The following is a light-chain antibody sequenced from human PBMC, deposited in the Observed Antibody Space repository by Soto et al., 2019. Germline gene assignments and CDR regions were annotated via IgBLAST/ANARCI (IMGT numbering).Light chain of an antibody. V-gene: IGLV2-23*01. J-gene: IGLJ1*01. Sequence: QSALTQPASVSGSPGQSITISCTGTSSDIGSYNLVSWYQQHPGEAPKLMIYEGSKRPSGVSNRFSGSRSGDTASLTISGLQADDEADYYCCSYAGGGTYVFGTGTKLTVL. CDR2: EGS. CDR3: CSYAGGGTYV. CDR1: SSDIGSYNL.